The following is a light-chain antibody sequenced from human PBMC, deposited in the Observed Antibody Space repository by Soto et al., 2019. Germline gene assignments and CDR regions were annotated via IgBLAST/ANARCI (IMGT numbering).Light chain of an antibody. CDR3: AAWDDSLNGVV. CDR1: SSNIGSNT. V-gene: IGLV1-44*01. Sequence: QSVLTQPPSASGTPGQRVTISCSGSSSNIGSNTVNWHQQLPGTAPKVLIYSNNQRPSGVPDRFSGSKSGTSASLAISGLQSEDEADYYCAAWDDSLNGVVFGGGTKVTVL. CDR2: SNN. J-gene: IGLJ2*01.